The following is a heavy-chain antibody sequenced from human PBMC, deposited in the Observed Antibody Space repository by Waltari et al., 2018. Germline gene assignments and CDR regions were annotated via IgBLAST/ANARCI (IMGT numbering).Heavy chain of an antibody. V-gene: IGHV1-69*14. CDR2: IILIIVTA. CDR3: ARAKTGDGAFDI. J-gene: IGHJ3*02. D-gene: IGHD7-27*01. CDR1: GGTFSSYA. Sequence: QVQLVQSGAEVKKPGSSVKASCTASGGTFSSYAISWVRRAPGQGLEWMGGIILIIVTANYAQKFQGRVTIPSDKSTSAAYMELSSLRSEDTAVYYCARAKTGDGAFDIWGQGTMVTVSS.